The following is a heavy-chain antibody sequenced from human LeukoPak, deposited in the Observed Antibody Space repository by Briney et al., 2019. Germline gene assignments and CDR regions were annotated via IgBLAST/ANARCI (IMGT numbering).Heavy chain of an antibody. CDR1: EFTFSNYV. Sequence: GGSLRLSCAASEFTFSNYVMNWVRQAPGEGLEWVSSIRQSGDITYYADSVKGRFTISRDNSKNTLSLQMNSLSREDTAIYYCVRRGGSDGWGAFDIWGQGIVVTVSS. CDR2: IRQSGDIT. D-gene: IGHD5-24*01. V-gene: IGHV3-23*01. J-gene: IGHJ3*02. CDR3: VRRGGSDGWGAFDI.